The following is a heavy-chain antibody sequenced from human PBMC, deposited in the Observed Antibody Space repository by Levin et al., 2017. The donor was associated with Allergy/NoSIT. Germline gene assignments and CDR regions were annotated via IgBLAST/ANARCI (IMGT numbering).Heavy chain of an antibody. CDR3: ARDYYYGSGSYRDY. CDR1: GYTFTANY. J-gene: IGHJ4*02. D-gene: IGHD3-10*01. Sequence: GGSLRLSCKASGYTFTANYVHWVRQAPGQGLEWVGWINPNSGGTNYAQKFQGRVTMTRDTSISTAYMELSRLRSDDTAVYYCARDYYYGSGSYRDYWGQGTLVTVSS. CDR2: INPNSGGT. V-gene: IGHV1-2*02.